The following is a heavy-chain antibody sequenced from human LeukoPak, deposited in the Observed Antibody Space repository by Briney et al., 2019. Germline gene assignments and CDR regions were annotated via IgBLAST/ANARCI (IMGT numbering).Heavy chain of an antibody. J-gene: IGHJ4*02. CDR3: ATPGGDSSGYSYDY. CDR2: INPNNGGT. CDR1: GYTFNGYY. Sequence: ASVKVSYKASGYTFNGYYIHWVRQAPGQGLEWMGWINPNNGGTNYAQKFQGMVTMTRDTSISTAYMELSTLRFDDTAVYYCATPGGDSSGYSYDYWGQGTLVTVSS. D-gene: IGHD3-22*01. V-gene: IGHV1-2*02.